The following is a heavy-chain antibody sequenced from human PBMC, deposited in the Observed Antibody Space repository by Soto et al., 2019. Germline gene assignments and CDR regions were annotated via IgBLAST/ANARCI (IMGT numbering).Heavy chain of an antibody. CDR2: ISSVGTTT. J-gene: IGHJ6*02. Sequence: GGSLRLSCAASGFTISDYYMSWIRQAPGKGLEWVSYISSVGTTTYYADSVKGRFSISMDNAKNSLYLQMNSLRAEDTAVYYCARDQEGSGSHWLGYYYYRMDVWGQGTTVTVSS. CDR3: ARDQEGSGSHWLGYYYYRMDV. D-gene: IGHD3-10*01. CDR1: GFTISDYY. V-gene: IGHV3-11*01.